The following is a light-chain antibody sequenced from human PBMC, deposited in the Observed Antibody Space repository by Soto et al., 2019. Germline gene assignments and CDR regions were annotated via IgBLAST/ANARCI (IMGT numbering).Light chain of an antibody. V-gene: IGKV1-39*01. CDR2: AAS. CDR1: ENIRHY. CDR3: QQTYTLPCT. J-gene: IGKJ2*02. Sequence: DIQMAQSPSSLSASLGDRVTITCRASENIRHYLKWYQQKPGKAPTLLIYAASTLQSGVPSRFSGSGSGADFTLTISSLQPEDFASYYCQQTYTLPCTFGQGTKLEIK.